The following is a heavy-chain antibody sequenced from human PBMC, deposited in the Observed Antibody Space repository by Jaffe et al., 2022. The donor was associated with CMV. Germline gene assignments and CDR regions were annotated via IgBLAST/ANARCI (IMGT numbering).Heavy chain of an antibody. CDR1: GYTFTSYG. CDR3: ARVWVLDTAMVTVQAFDI. V-gene: IGHV1-18*01. Sequence: QVQLVQSGAEVKKPGASVKVSCKASGYTFTSYGISWVRQAPGQGLEWMGWISAYNGNTNYAQKLQGRVTMTTDTSTSTAYMELRSLRSDDTAVYYCARVWVLDTAMVTVQAFDIWGQGTMVTVSS. J-gene: IGHJ3*02. D-gene: IGHD5-18*01. CDR2: ISAYNGNT.